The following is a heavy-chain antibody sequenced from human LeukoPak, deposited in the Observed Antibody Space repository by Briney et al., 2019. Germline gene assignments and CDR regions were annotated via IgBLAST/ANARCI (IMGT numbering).Heavy chain of an antibody. D-gene: IGHD1-7*01. CDR1: GFTIANYA. V-gene: IGHV3-23*01. CDR2: IRGGGSVT. J-gene: IGHJ6*02. CDR3: AKSGTNYNNYKGLDV. Sequence: GGSLRLSCAASGFTIANYAMSWVRQAPGKGLEWVSAIRGGGSVTFFADAVKGRCTISRDNSKNTLYLQMNSLRAEDTAVYYCAKSGTNYNNYKGLDVWGQGTTVTVSS.